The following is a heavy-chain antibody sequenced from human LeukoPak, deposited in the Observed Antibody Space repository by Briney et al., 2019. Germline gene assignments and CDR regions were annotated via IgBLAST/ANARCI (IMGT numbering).Heavy chain of an antibody. Sequence: GGSLRLSCAASGFTFSNYWMSWVRQAPGKGLEWVANIKQDGSEKYYVDSVKGRFTISRDNAKNSLSLQMNSLRVEDTAVFYCARGQNYYDSSGPATYYFVYWGQGTLVTVSS. CDR1: GFTFSNYW. CDR3: ARGQNYYDSSGPATYYFVY. J-gene: IGHJ4*02. V-gene: IGHV3-7*03. D-gene: IGHD3-22*01. CDR2: IKQDGSEK.